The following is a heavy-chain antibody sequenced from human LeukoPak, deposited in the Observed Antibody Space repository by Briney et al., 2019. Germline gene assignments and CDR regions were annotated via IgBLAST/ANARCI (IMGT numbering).Heavy chain of an antibody. D-gene: IGHD2-21*02. J-gene: IGHJ4*02. CDR3: ARACGTGCFIPDY. V-gene: IGHV4-39*07. CDR1: GGSISSSSYY. Sequence: SETLSLTCTASGGSISSSSYYWGWIRQPPGKGLEWIGSIYYSGSTYYNPSLKSRVTISVDTSKNQFSLKLSSVTAADTAVYYCARACGTGCFIPDYWGQGALVTVSS. CDR2: IYYSGST.